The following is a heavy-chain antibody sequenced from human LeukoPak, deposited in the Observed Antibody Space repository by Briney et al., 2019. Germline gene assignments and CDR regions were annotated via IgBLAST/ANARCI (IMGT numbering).Heavy chain of an antibody. CDR3: ARDLSVVPAAPGFDP. D-gene: IGHD2-2*01. Sequence: SSETLSLTCTVSGGSISSGDYYWSWIRQPPGKGLEWIGYIYYSGSTYYNPSLKSRVTISVDTSKNQFSLKLSSVTAADTAVYYCARDLSVVPAAPGFDPWGQGTLVTVSS. J-gene: IGHJ5*02. CDR2: IYYSGST. CDR1: GGSISSGDYY. V-gene: IGHV4-30-4*08.